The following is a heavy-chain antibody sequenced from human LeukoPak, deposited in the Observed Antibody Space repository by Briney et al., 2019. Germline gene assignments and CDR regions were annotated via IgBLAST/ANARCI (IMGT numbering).Heavy chain of an antibody. V-gene: IGHV3-21*01. J-gene: IGHJ3*02. CDR1: GFTFSSYS. Sequence: GGSLRLSCAASGFTFSSYSMNWVRQAPGKGLEWVSSISSSSSYIYYADSVKGRFTISRDNAKNSLYLQINSLRAEDTAVYYCARLDRDAFDIWGQGTMVTVSS. CDR2: ISSSSSYI. CDR3: ARLDRDAFDI.